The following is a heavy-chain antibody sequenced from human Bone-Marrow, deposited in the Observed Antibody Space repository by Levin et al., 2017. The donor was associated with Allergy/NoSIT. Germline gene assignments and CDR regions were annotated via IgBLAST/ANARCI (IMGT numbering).Heavy chain of an antibody. CDR3: ARDSYDYVWGSYRPVDY. CDR2: IWYDGSNK. Sequence: QPGESLKISCAASGFTFSSYGMHWVRQAPGKGLEWVAVIWYDGSNKYYADSVKGRFTISRDNSKNTLYLQMNSLRAEDTAVYYCARDSYDYVWGSYRPVDYWGQGTLVTVSS. D-gene: IGHD3-16*02. J-gene: IGHJ4*02. V-gene: IGHV3-33*01. CDR1: GFTFSSYG.